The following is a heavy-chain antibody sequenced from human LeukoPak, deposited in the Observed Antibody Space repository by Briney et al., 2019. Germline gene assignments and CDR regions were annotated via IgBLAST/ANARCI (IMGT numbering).Heavy chain of an antibody. V-gene: IGHV1-2*02. D-gene: IGHD6-6*01. Sequence: ASVKVSCKASGYTFNGYYMHWVRQDPGQGLEWMGWINPNSGGTNYAQKFQGRVTMTRDTSISTAYMELSRLRSDDTAVYYCAREGIRIAARLSWFDPWGQGTLVTVSS. J-gene: IGHJ5*02. CDR3: AREGIRIAARLSWFDP. CDR1: GYTFNGYY. CDR2: INPNSGGT.